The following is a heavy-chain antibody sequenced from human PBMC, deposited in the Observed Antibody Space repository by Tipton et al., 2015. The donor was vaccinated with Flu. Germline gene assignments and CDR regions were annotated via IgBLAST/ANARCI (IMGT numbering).Heavy chain of an antibody. CDR2: IYSGEDT. CDR1: GFTVRNNY. Sequence: SLRLSCVASGFTVRNNYMTWVRQAPGKGPEWISVIYSGEDTHYADSVKGRFTISRDNSKNTVYLLMNSLRVEDTAVYYFARDTGGYCSGSSCLPRFDYWGQGTLVTVST. D-gene: IGHD2-15*01. V-gene: IGHV3-53*01. CDR3: ARDTGGYCSGSSCLPRFDY. J-gene: IGHJ4*02.